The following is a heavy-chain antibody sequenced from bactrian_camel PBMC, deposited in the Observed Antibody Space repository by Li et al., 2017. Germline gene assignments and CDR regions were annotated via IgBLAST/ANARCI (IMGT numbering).Heavy chain of an antibody. Sequence: HVQLVESGGGSVQAGGSLRLSCAAPGYRYDTYCMGWFRQAPGKAREGIAQIDSGGSTRYADSVKGRFTISKDNAKRTLYLRMTSLQPEDTAMYYCAAGGPFWPTLTPADFGYWDQGTQVTVS. CDR1: GYRYDTYC. CDR3: AAGGPFWPTLTPADFGY. D-gene: IGHD1*01. CDR2: IDSGGST. V-gene: IGHV3S26*01. J-gene: IGHJ6*01.